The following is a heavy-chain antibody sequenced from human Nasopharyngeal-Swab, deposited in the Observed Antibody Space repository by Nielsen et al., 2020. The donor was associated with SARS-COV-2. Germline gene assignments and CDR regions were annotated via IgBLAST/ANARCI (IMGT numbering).Heavy chain of an antibody. V-gene: IGHV3-74*01. D-gene: IGHD7-27*01. CDR3: ARDFDKTGD. CDR1: GFTFTDSW. Sequence: GGSLRLSCAVSGFTFTDSWIHWVRQAPGKGLVWVSRINNDGSRTGYADSVKGRFTISRDNAKNTLYLQMNSLRAEDTAVYYCARDFDKTGDWGQGTLVTVSS. J-gene: IGHJ4*02. CDR2: INNDGSRT.